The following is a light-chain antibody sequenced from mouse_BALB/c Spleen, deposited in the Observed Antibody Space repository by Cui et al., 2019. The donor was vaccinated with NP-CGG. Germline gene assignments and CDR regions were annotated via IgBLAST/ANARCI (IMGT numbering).Light chain of an antibody. J-gene: IGLJ1*01. Sequence: QAVVTQESALTTSPGETVTLTCRASTGAVTTSNYANWVQEKPDHLFTGLIGGTNNRAPGVPARFSGSLSGDKAALTITGAQTEDEAIYFCALWYSNHWVVGGGTKLTVL. CDR3: ALWYSNHWV. V-gene: IGLV1*01. CDR1: TGAVTTSNY. CDR2: GTN.